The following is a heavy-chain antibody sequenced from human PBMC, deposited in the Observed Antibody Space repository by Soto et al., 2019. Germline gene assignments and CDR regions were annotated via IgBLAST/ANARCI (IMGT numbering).Heavy chain of an antibody. V-gene: IGHV3-23*01. CDR1: GFTFSSYA. CDR2: ISGSGGST. J-gene: IGHJ5*02. CDR3: AEDLSGYCSSTSCYNWFDP. Sequence: GGSLRLSCAASGFTFSSYAMSWVRQAPGKGLEWVSAISGSGGSTYYADSVKGRFTISRDNSKNTLYLQMNSLRAEDTAVYYCAEDLSGYCSSTSCYNWFDPWGQGTLVTVSS. D-gene: IGHD2-2*01.